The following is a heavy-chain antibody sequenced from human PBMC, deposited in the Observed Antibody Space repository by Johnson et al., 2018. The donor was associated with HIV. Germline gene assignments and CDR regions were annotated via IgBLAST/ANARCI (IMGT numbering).Heavy chain of an antibody. V-gene: IGHV3-30*14. CDR3: ARSLIAAADAFDI. CDR2: ISYDGSNK. J-gene: IGHJ3*02. CDR1: GFTFSSYA. D-gene: IGHD6-13*01. Sequence: QVQLVESGGGVVQPGRSLRLSCAASGFTFSSYAMHWVRQAPGKGLEWVAAISYDGSNKYYADSVKGRFTISRDNSKNTLYLQMNSLRAEDTAVYYCARSLIAAADAFDIWGQGTMVTVSS.